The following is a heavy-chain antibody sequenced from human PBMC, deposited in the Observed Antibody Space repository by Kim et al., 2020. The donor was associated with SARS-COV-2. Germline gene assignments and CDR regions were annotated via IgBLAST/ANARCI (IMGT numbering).Heavy chain of an antibody. J-gene: IGHJ3*02. CDR2: MNPNSGNT. CDR3: ASTSPPYGDGSAFDI. Sequence: ASVKVSCKASGYTFTSYDSNWVRQATGQGLEWMGWMNPNSGNTGYAQKFQGRVTMTRNTSISTAYMELSSLGSEDTAVYYCASTSPPYGDGSAFDIWGQGTMVTVSS. V-gene: IGHV1-8*01. CDR1: GYTFTSYD. D-gene: IGHD4-17*01.